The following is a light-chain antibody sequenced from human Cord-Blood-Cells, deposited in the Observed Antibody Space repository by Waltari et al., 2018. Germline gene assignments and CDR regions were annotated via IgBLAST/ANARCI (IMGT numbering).Light chain of an antibody. J-gene: IGLJ1*01. CDR2: EVS. CDR1: RSDGGGYNY. V-gene: IGLV2-14*01. Sequence: QSALTQPASVSGSPGQSITISCTGTRSDGGGYNYVPWYQQHPGKAPKLMIYEVSNRPSGVSKRFSGSKSGNTASLTISGLQAEDEADYYCSSYTSSSTPYVFGTGTKVTVL. CDR3: SSYTSSSTPYV.